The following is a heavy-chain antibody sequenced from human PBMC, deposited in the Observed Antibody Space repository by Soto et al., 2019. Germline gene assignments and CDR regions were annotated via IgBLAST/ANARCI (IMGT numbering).Heavy chain of an antibody. CDR3: ARAVPAAKLNMDV. CDR1: GYTFINYD. J-gene: IGHJ6*03. CDR2: MNPNSGNT. Sequence: GASVRVSCKSSGYTFINYDINWVRRATGQGPEWMGWMNPNSGNTGYAQKFQGRVTMSRNTSISTAYMELSSLTSDDTAVYYCARAVPAAKLNMDVWGKGTTVTVSS. D-gene: IGHD2-2*01. V-gene: IGHV1-8*01.